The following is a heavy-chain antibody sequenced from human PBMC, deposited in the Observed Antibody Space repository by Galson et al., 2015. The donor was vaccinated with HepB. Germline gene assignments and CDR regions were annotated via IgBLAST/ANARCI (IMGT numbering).Heavy chain of an antibody. J-gene: IGHJ6*02. CDR1: GFTFSSYS. CDR2: ISSSSNTI. D-gene: IGHD2-2*01. Sequence: SLRLSCAASGFTFSSYSMNWVRQAPGKGLERVSYISSSSNTIYYADSVKGRFTISRDTAKNSLYLQMNSLRAEDTAVYYCATGGGYCSSTSCLPHYYYGMDVWGQGTTVTVSS. V-gene: IGHV3-48*01. CDR3: ATGGGYCSSTSCLPHYYYGMDV.